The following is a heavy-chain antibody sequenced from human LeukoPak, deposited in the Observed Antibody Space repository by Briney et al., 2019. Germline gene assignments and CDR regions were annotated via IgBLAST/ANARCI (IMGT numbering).Heavy chain of an antibody. CDR3: AKLAPMGYFDQ. CDR2: IYPGDSDT. Sequence: GESLKISCKGSGYSFTSYWIGWVRQMSGKGLEWMGIIYPGDSDTRYSPSFQGQVTMSADKSSSTAYLQWSSLKASDTAMYYCAKLAPMGYFDQWGQGTLVTVSS. D-gene: IGHD1-26*01. V-gene: IGHV5-51*01. CDR1: GYSFTSYW. J-gene: IGHJ4*02.